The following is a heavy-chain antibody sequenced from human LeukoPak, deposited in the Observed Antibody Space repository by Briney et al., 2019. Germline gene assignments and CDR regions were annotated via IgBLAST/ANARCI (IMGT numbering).Heavy chain of an antibody. CDR2: ISGSGGST. D-gene: IGHD3-10*01. Sequence: GGSLRLSCAASGFTFSSYAMSWVRQAPGKGLEWVSAISGSGGSTYYADSVKGRFTISRDNSKNTLYLQMNSLRAEDTAVYYCAVVNYYYGSGCYYNTYAFGIWGQGKMVPVSS. V-gene: IGHV3-23*01. CDR1: GFTFSSYA. J-gene: IGHJ3*02. CDR3: AVVNYYYGSGCYYNTYAFGI.